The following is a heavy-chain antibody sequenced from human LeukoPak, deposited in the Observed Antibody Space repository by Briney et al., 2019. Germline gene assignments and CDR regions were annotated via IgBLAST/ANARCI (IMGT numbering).Heavy chain of an antibody. D-gene: IGHD6-6*01. CDR2: FDPEDGET. V-gene: IGHV1-24*01. CDR3: SVYQREWWGQLVRGRESQFDY. Sequence: GASVKVSCKVSGYTLTELSMHWVRQAPGKGLEWMGGFDPEDGETIYAQKFQGRVTMTEDTSTDTAYMELSSLRSEDTAVYYCSVYQREWWGQLVRGRESQFDYWGQGTLVTVSS. J-gene: IGHJ4*02. CDR1: GYTLTELS.